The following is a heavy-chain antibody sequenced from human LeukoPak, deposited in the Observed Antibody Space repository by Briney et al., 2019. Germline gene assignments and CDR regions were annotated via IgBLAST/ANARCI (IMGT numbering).Heavy chain of an antibody. V-gene: IGHV4-34*01. Sequence: PSETLSLTCAVYGGSFSVYYWSWIRHPPGKGPEWIGDINHSGSTNYNPSLKSRVSISADTSKNQFSLKLSSVTAADTAVYYCARTGETAMDSRGLFDYWGQGTLVTVSS. J-gene: IGHJ4*02. CDR3: ARTGETAMDSRGLFDY. D-gene: IGHD5-18*01. CDR1: GGSFSVYY. CDR2: INHSGST.